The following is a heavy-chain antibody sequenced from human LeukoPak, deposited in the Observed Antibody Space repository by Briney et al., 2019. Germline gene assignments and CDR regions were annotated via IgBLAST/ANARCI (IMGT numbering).Heavy chain of an antibody. D-gene: IGHD3/OR15-3a*01. J-gene: IGHJ5*02. CDR2: ISGSGGNT. V-gene: IGHV3-23*01. CDR3: AKGTGINHYHWIDP. CDR1: KVTFSDYA. Sequence: GGSLRLSCAASKVTFSDYAMNWXRQAPGKGLEWVSGISGSGGNTYYADSVKGRFTISRDNSKNTLYPQMNSLRAEDTALYCAKGTGINHYHWIDPWGQGTQVTVSS.